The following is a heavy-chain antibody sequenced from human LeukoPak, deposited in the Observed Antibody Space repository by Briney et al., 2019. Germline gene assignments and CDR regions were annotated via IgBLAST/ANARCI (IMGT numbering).Heavy chain of an antibody. CDR2: IWYDGSNK. CDR3: AKGQRILYYYDSSGSLDY. J-gene: IGHJ4*02. CDR1: GFTFSSYC. Sequence: PGGSLRLSCAASGFTFSSYCMDWVRQAAGKGLEWVGVIWYDGSNKYYGDSGKGRFTISRDNSQNTLYLQMNSLRAKDTAVYYCAKGQRILYYYDSSGSLDYWGQGTLVTVSS. V-gene: IGHV3-33*06. D-gene: IGHD3-22*01.